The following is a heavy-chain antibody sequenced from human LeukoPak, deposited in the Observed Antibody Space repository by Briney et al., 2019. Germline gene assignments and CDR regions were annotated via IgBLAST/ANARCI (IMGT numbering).Heavy chain of an antibody. V-gene: IGHV3-53*01. CDR2: TYYGGTT. J-gene: IGHJ5*02. Sequence: GGSLRLSCVASGFAINTNHTNWVRQAPGKELEWVSITYYGGTTYYADSVKGRFTISRDNSKNTLYLQMNSLRADDTAVYYCARDSERDGYNFDTWGRATLVTVSS. CDR1: GFAINTNH. D-gene: IGHD5-24*01. CDR3: ARDSERDGYNFDT.